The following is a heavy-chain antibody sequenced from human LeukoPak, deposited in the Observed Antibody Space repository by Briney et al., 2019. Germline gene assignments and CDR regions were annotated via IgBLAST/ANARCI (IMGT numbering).Heavy chain of an antibody. CDR2: IWYDGSNK. CDR3: ATAGYSSGWYPDY. Sequence: GRSLRLSCAASGFTFSSYGMHWVRQAPGKGLEWVAVIWYDGSNKYYAYSVKGRFTISRDNSRNTLYLQMNSLRAEDTAVYYCATAGYSSGWYPDYWGQGTLVTVSS. CDR1: GFTFSSYG. D-gene: IGHD6-19*01. J-gene: IGHJ4*02. V-gene: IGHV3-33*01.